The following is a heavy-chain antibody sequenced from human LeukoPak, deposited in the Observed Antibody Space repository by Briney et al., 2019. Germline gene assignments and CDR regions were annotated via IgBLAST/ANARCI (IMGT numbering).Heavy chain of an antibody. CDR3: ARDYAYSSGWYNWYFDY. Sequence: GASVKVSCKASGYTFTSYAMHWVRQAPGQRLEWMGWINAGNGNTKYSQKFQGRVTITRDTSASTAYMELSSLRSEDTAVYYCARDYAYSSGWYNWYFDYWGQGTLVTVSS. CDR2: INAGNGNT. D-gene: IGHD6-19*01. V-gene: IGHV1-3*01. CDR1: GYTFTSYA. J-gene: IGHJ4*02.